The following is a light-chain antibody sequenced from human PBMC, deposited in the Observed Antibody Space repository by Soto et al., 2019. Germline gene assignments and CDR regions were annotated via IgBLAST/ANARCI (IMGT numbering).Light chain of an antibody. J-gene: IGKJ1*01. CDR1: QSISSW. CDR2: KAS. CDR3: QQYNNYSPTWT. V-gene: IGKV1-5*03. Sequence: DIQMTQSPSTLSASVGDRVTITCRASQSISSWLAWYQQKPGKAPKLLIYKASSLESGVPSRFSGSGSGTELTLTISSLKPDIFASYYCQQYNNYSPTWTFGQGTKVKIK.